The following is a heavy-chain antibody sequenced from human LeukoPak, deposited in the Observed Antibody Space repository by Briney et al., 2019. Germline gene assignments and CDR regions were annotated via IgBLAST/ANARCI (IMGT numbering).Heavy chain of an antibody. CDR3: ARVRYCTNGVCSPDDAFDI. CDR2: INVDKGNT. V-gene: IGHV1-3*01. Sequence: ASVKVSCKASGYTFTSHDIHWVRQAPGQRLEWMGWINVDKGNTMYSQKFQGRVSFSRDTSATTAYMELNSLRSDDTAIYYCARVRYCTNGVCSPDDAFDIWGQGTMVTVSS. J-gene: IGHJ3*02. CDR1: GYTFTSHD. D-gene: IGHD2-8*01.